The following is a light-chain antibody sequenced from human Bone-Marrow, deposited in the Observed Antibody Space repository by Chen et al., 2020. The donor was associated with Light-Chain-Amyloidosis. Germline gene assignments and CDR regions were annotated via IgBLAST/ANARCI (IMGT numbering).Light chain of an antibody. V-gene: IGKV3-20*01. CDR1: QSVSSSY. Sequence: EIVLTQSPGTRSLSPGERATLSCRASQSVSSSYLAWYQQKPDQAPRLLIYGASSRATGIPDRFSGSGSGTDFPLTISRLEPEDFAVYYFQQYGSSPGTLGQGTKVEIK. CDR3: QQYGSSPGT. CDR2: GAS. J-gene: IGKJ1*01.